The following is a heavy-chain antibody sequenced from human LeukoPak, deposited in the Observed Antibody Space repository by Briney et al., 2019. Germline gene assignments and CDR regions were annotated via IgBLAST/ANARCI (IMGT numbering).Heavy chain of an antibody. CDR2: ISVYNGNT. CDR1: GYTFTSYG. J-gene: IGHJ4*02. D-gene: IGHD6-19*01. Sequence: GASVKVSCKASGYTFTSYGISWIRQAPRQGLEWMGWISVYNGNTNYVQKFQDRVTMTTETSTSTAYMELRSLRSDDTAVYYCARGGTSGWRTPNDDYWGQGTLVTVSS. V-gene: IGHV1-18*01. CDR3: ARGGTSGWRTPNDDY.